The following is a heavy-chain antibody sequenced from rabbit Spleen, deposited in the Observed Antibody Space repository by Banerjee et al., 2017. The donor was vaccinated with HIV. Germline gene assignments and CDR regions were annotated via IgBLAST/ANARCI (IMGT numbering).Heavy chain of an antibody. Sequence: QELKESGGGLVQPGGSLKLSCTASGFTLSSYYMNWVRQAPGKGLEWIGYIDPVFSSTHYASWVNGRFTISKTSSTTGTLQMTSLTAADTATYFCARAIVPWLGLTRLDLWAQAPWSPS. V-gene: IGHV1S40*01. CDR2: IDPVFSST. D-gene: IGHD4-1*01. CDR1: GFTLSSYY. J-gene: IGHJ3*01. CDR3: ARAIVPWLGLTRLDL.